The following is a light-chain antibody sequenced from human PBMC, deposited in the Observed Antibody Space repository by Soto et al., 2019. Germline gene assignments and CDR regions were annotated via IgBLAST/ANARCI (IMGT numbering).Light chain of an antibody. V-gene: IGKV3D-20*02. CDR3: QQRSSWPRIT. CDR1: QSVSSSY. J-gene: IGKJ5*01. Sequence: EIVLTQSPGTLSLSPGERATLSCRASQSVSSSYLAWYQHKPGRAPRLLIDGASSRAPGIPARFSGSGSGTDFTLTISSLEPDDFAVYYCQQRSSWPRITFGQGTRLEIK. CDR2: GAS.